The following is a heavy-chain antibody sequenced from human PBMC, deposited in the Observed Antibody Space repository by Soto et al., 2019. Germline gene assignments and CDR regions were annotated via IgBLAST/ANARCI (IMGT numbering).Heavy chain of an antibody. Sequence: SETLSLTCTVSGGSISSTTFYWGWIRQPPRQGLELIGSISYRGSTSYNPSLKSRVTISVDTSKNLFSLRLTSVTAADTAVYSCARVRGWSNYNYFDPLCQGTLVTVSS. D-gene: IGHD6-19*01. CDR3: ARVRGWSNYNYFDP. V-gene: IGHV4-39*01. CDR2: ISYRGST. CDR1: GGSISSTTFY. J-gene: IGHJ5*02.